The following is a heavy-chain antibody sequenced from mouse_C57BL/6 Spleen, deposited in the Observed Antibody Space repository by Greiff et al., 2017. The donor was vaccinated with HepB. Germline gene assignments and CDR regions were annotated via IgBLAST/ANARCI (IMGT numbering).Heavy chain of an antibody. CDR1: GYSITSGYY. CDR3: ARVSGTVYAMDY. J-gene: IGHJ4*01. CDR2: ISYDGSN. Sequence: EVQVVESGPGLVKPSQSLSLTCSVTGYSITSGYYWNWIRQFPGNKLEWMGYISYDGSNNYNPSLKNRISITRDTSKNQFFLKLNSVTTEDTATYYCARVSGTVYAMDYWGQGTSVTVSS. V-gene: IGHV3-6*01. D-gene: IGHD3-3*01.